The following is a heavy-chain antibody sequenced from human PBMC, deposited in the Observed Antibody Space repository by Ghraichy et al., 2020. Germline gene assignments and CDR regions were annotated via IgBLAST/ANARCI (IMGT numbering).Heavy chain of an antibody. J-gene: IGHJ4*02. CDR3: ARDRDWSFDY. Sequence: GESLNISCAASGFSISTYSINWVRQAPGKGLEWLSYISTSSNIISYADSVKGRFTISTDTAKNSLYLQMNSLRDEDTAMYYCARDRDWSFDYWGQGTLVTVSS. D-gene: IGHD3-9*01. CDR2: ISTSSNII. V-gene: IGHV3-48*02. CDR1: GFSISTYS.